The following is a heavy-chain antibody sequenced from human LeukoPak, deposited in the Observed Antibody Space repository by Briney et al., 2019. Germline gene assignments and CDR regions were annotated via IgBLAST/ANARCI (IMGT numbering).Heavy chain of an antibody. CDR1: GHTFTGYY. Sequence: AASVKVSCKASGHTFTGYYMHWVRQAPSQELEWLGWINPNSGVTNYAQKFQGRITMTRDTSITTVYMELSSLTSDDTAVYYCGSGQWLVGVFYWGQGTLVTVSS. D-gene: IGHD6-19*01. CDR2: INPNSGVT. V-gene: IGHV1-2*02. CDR3: GSGQWLVGVFY. J-gene: IGHJ4*02.